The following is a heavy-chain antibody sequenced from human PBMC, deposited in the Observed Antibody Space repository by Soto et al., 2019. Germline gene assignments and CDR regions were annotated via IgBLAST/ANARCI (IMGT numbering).Heavy chain of an antibody. CDR3: ARMVVGVVAASNWCDP. V-gene: IGHV4-39*01. CDR1: GGSISSSSYY. J-gene: IGHJ5*02. D-gene: IGHD2-15*01. Sequence: SETLSLTCTVSGGSISSSSYYWGWIRQPPGQGLEWIGSIYCSGSTYYNPSLKSRVTISVDTSKNQFSLKLSSATAADTAVYYCARMVVGVVAASNWCDPWGQGTRVTVSS. CDR2: IYCSGST.